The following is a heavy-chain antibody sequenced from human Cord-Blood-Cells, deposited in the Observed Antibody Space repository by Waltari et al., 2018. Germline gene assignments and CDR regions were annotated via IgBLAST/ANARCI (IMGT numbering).Heavy chain of an antibody. V-gene: IGHV3-30*18. CDR3: AKVDHFDY. J-gene: IGHJ4*02. CDR2: ISYDGSNK. Sequence: QVQLVESGGGVVQPGRSLRLSCAASGFTFSSYGMHWVRQAPGKGVEWVAVISYDGSNKYYADSVKGRFTISRDNSKNTLYLQMNSLRAEDTAVYYCAKVDHFDYWGQGTLVTVSS. CDR1: GFTFSSYG.